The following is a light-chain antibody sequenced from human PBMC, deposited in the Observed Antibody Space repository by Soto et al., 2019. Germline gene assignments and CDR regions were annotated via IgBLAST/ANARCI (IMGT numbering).Light chain of an antibody. CDR2: GAS. CDR1: QRVSSN. CDR3: QQYNNWPKT. J-gene: IGKJ1*01. V-gene: IGKV3-15*01. Sequence: EIGMTQSPSTLSVSPGERATLTCRASQRVSSNLDWYQQKPGQAPRLLIYGASTRATGIPARFSGSGSGTEFTLTISSLQSEDFAVYYCQQYNNWPKTFGQGAKVDIK.